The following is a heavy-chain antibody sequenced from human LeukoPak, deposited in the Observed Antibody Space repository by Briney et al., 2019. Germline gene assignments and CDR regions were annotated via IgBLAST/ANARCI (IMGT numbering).Heavy chain of an antibody. J-gene: IGHJ4*02. V-gene: IGHV3-7*01. Sequence: PGGSLRLSCAASGFTFSSYWMSWVRQAPGKGLEWVANIKQDGSEKYYVDSVKGRFTISRDNAKDSLYLQMSSLRAEDTAVYYCAREDYGSGSYYTVLDCWGQGTLVTVSS. CDR1: GFTFSSYW. D-gene: IGHD3-10*01. CDR3: AREDYGSGSYYTVLDC. CDR2: IKQDGSEK.